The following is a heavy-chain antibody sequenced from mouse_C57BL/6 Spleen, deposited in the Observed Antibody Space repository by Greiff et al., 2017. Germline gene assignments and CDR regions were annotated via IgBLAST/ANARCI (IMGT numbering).Heavy chain of an antibody. D-gene: IGHD1-1*01. V-gene: IGHV14-1*01. CDR1: GFNIKDYY. CDR3: TGCYGSNSYAMDY. CDR2: IDPEDGDT. J-gene: IGHJ4*01. Sequence: VQLQQSGAELVRPGASVKLSCTASGFNIKDYYMHWVKQRPEQGLEWIGRIDPEDGDTEYAPKFQGQATMTADTSSNTAYLPLSSLTCEDTTVYYVTGCYGSNSYAMDYWGQGTSVTVSS.